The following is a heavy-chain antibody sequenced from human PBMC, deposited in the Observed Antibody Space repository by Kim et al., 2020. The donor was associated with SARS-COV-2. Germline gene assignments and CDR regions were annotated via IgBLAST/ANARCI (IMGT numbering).Heavy chain of an antibody. J-gene: IGHJ6*02. D-gene: IGHD2-2*01. V-gene: IGHV3-23*01. Sequence: ADSGKGRFTISRDNSKNTLYLQMNNLSAEDTAIYYCAILRIPAAITGMDDWGQGSTVTVSS. CDR3: AILRIPAAITGMDD.